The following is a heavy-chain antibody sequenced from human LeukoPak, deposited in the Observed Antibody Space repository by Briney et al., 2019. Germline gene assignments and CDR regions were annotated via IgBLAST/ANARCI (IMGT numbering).Heavy chain of an antibody. CDR3: AREWSSTWSFDY. CDR1: GGTFSSYA. V-gene: IGHV1-69*05. J-gene: IGHJ4*02. CDR2: IIPIFGTA. Sequence: SVKVSCKASGGTFSSYAISWVRQAPGQGLEWMGGIIPIFGTANYAQKFQGRVTITTDESTSTAYMELSSLRSEDTAVYYCAREWSSTWSFDYWGQGTLVTVSS. D-gene: IGHD6-13*01.